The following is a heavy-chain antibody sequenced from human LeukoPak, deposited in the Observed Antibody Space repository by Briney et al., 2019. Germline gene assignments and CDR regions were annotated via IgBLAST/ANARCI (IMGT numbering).Heavy chain of an antibody. CDR3: AATPAYYDYVWGSYRYYYFDY. J-gene: IGHJ4*02. CDR1: GGSISSYY. CDR2: IYTSGST. D-gene: IGHD3-16*02. Sequence: PSETLSLTCTVSGGSISSYYWTWIRQPAGKGLEWIGRIYTSGSTNYNPSLKSRVTMSVDTSKNRFSLKLSSVAAADTAVYYCAATPAYYDYVWGSYRYYYFDYWGQGTLVTVSS. V-gene: IGHV4-4*07.